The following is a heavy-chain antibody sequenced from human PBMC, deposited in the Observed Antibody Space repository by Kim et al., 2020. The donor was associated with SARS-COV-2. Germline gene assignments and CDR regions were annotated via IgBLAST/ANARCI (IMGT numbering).Heavy chain of an antibody. CDR2: IYSGGST. J-gene: IGHJ6*02. V-gene: IGHV3-53*04. CDR3: ARQSKGINYYYYYGMDV. Sequence: GGSLRLSCAASGFTVSSNYMSWVRQAPGKGLECVSVIYSGGSTYYADSVKGRFTISRHNSKNTLYLQMNSLRAEDTAVYYCARQSKGINYYYYYGMDVWGQGTTVTVSS. CDR1: GFTVSSNY.